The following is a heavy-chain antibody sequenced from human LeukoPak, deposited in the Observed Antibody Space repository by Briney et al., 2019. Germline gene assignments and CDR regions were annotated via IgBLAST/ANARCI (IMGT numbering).Heavy chain of an antibody. D-gene: IGHD3-9*01. CDR2: ISRSGSTK. J-gene: IGHJ4*02. CDR1: GFTFSSYA. CDR3: AKDSSLRYFDWLLVGAFDY. V-gene: IGHV3-48*04. Sequence: GGSLRLSCAASGFTFSSYAMSWVRQAPGKGLEWVSSISRSGSTKYYADSVKGRFTISRDNSKNSLYLQMNSLRTEDTALYYCAKDSSLRYFDWLLVGAFDYWGQGTLVTVSS.